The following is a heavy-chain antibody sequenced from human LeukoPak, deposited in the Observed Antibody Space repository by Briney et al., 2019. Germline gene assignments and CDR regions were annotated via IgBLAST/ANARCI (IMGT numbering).Heavy chain of an antibody. CDR1: GYTFTGYY. D-gene: IGHD2-2*01. CDR3: ARVGPAATTYNWFDP. CDR2: INPNSGGT. Sequence: GASVKVSCKASGYTFTGYYMQWVRQAPGQGLEWMGWINPNSGGTNYAQKFQGRVTMTRDTSISTAYMELSRLRSDDTAVYYCARVGPAATTYNWFDPWGQGTLVTVSS. V-gene: IGHV1-2*02. J-gene: IGHJ5*02.